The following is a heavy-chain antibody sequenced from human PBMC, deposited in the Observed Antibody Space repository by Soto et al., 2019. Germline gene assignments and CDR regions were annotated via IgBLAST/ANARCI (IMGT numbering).Heavy chain of an antibody. D-gene: IGHD6-13*01. V-gene: IGHV1-18*01. Sequence: ASVKVSCKASGYTFTTYGITWVQQAPGQGLEWMGWISAYNGNTNYPQKLQGRVTMTTDTSTSTAYMELRSLRSDDTAVYYCARVKAAAGRDAFDIWGQGTMVTVSS. CDR1: GYTFTTYG. J-gene: IGHJ3*02. CDR2: ISAYNGNT. CDR3: ARVKAAAGRDAFDI.